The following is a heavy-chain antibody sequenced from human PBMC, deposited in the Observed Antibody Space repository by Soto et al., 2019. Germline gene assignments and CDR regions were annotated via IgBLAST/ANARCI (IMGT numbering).Heavy chain of an antibody. J-gene: IGHJ4*02. D-gene: IGHD2-21*01. CDR3: AGDWNGDKYFDY. Sequence: EVQLLESGGGLVQPGGSLRLSCAASGFTFHNYAMSWVRQAPGKGLEWVSGITAIGETTWYADSVKGRFTISRDNSDNTLSLQMNSLRVEDTALYYCAGDWNGDKYFDYWDQGTLVTVSS. CDR2: ITAIGETT. V-gene: IGHV3-23*01. CDR1: GFTFHNYA.